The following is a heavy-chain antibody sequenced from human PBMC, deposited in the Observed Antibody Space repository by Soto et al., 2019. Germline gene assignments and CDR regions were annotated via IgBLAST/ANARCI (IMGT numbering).Heavy chain of an antibody. D-gene: IGHD3-16*02. V-gene: IGHV3-33*01. Sequence: QVQLVESGGGVVQPGRSLRLSCAASGFTFSSYGMHWVRQAPGKGLEWVAVIWYDGSNKYYADSVKGRFTISRDNSKNTLYLQMNSLRAEDTAVYYCARDRGEDMITFGGVIAPFGGGYFDLWGRGTLVTVSS. CDR2: IWYDGSNK. CDR3: ARDRGEDMITFGGVIAPFGGGYFDL. CDR1: GFTFSSYG. J-gene: IGHJ2*01.